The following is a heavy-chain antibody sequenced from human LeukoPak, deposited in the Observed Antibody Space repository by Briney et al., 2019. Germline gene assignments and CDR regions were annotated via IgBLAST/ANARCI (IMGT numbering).Heavy chain of an antibody. CDR3: ATFFRAAAQPY. Sequence: SVRVSCAPSVYTFTVYYMRWVPDAPRQGLEWMVWITLKSGGTNYAQKFQGRVTMTRDTSISTAYMELSRLRSDDTAVYYCATFFRAAAQPYWGQGTLVTVSS. D-gene: IGHD2-2*01. V-gene: IGHV1-2*02. CDR1: VYTFTVYY. CDR2: ITLKSGGT. J-gene: IGHJ4*02.